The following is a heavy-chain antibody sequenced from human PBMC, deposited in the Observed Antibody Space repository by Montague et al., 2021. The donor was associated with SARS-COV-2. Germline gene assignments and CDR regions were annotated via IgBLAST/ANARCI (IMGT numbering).Heavy chain of an antibody. J-gene: IGHJ4*02. D-gene: IGHD3/OR15-3a*01. CDR1: DVSLSSSTW. CDR3: ARGGLGNRGFDY. CDR2: TYLSGFT. V-gene: IGHV4-4*02. Sequence: SETLSLTCVVSDVSLSSSTWWSWVRQSPGKGLEWVGETYLSGFTQYNPXGKSRVTISLDDSRSQFSLRLTSVTAADTAVYFCARGGLGNRGFDYWGQGALVTVSS.